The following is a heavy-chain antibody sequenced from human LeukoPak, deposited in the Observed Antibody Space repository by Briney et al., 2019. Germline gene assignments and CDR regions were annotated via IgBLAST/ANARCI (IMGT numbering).Heavy chain of an antibody. CDR2: IYYSGST. V-gene: IGHV4-30-4*08. CDR1: GVPISRYDFH. J-gene: IGHJ4*02. Sequence: TLSLTYSVSGVPISRYDFHWIWIPPPPGKGRVWSGYIYYSGSTYYNPSLKSRVTISVDTSKNQFSLKLSSVAAADTAVYYCASGHYDFWICYIFDYWGQGTLVTVSS. CDR3: ASGHYDFWICYIFDY. D-gene: IGHD3-3*01.